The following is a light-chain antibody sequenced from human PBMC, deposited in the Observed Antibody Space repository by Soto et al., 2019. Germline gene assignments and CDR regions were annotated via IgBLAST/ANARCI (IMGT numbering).Light chain of an antibody. CDR3: SSYTTSSTLV. J-gene: IGLJ3*02. Sequence: QSALTQPPSVSGSPGQSVTISCSGTNIDIGSYNRVSWYQQPPGTAPKLIIYEVSHRPSGVPARFSGSKSANAASLTISGLQAEDEADYYCSSYTTSSTLVFGGGTKLTVL. V-gene: IGLV2-18*02. CDR1: NIDIGSYNR. CDR2: EVS.